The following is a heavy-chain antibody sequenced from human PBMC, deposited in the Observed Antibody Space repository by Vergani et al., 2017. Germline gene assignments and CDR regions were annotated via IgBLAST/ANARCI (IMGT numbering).Heavy chain of an antibody. CDR1: GGTFSSYA. CDR2: IIPILGIA. Sequence: QVQLVQSGAEVKKPGASVKVSCKASGGTFSSYAISWVRQAPGQGLEWMRRIIPILGIANYAPKFQGRVTITADESTSTAYMELSSLRSEDTAVYYCARVGGTVVTDNWFDPWGQGTLVTVSS. J-gene: IGHJ5*02. V-gene: IGHV1-69*04. CDR3: ARVGGTVVTDNWFDP. D-gene: IGHD4-23*01.